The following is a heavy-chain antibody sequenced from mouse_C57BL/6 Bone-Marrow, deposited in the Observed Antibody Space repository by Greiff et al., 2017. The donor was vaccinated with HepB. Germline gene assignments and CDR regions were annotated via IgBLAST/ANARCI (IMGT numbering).Heavy chain of an antibody. V-gene: IGHV1-26*01. D-gene: IGHD1-1*01. Sequence: EVQLQQSGPELVKPGASVKISCKASGYTFTDYYMNWVKQSHGKSLEWIGDINPNNGGTSYNQKFKGKATLTVDKSSSTAYMELRSLTSEDSAVYYCANYSYYYGSSYWYFDVWGTGTTVTVSS. CDR2: INPNNGGT. J-gene: IGHJ1*03. CDR1: GYTFTDYY. CDR3: ANYSYYYGSSYWYFDV.